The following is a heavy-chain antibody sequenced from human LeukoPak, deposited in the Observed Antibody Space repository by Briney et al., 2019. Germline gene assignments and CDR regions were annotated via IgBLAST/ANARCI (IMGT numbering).Heavy chain of an antibody. V-gene: IGHV3-53*01. D-gene: IGHD4/OR15-4a*01. CDR3: ARRAGAYSHPYDY. J-gene: IGHJ4*02. CDR2: IYSDNT. Sequence: PGGSLRLSCAGSGFPFSSHGMNWVRQAPGKGLEWVSFIYSDNTHYSDSVKGRFTISRDNSKNTLYLQMNSLRAEDTAVYYCARRAGAYSHPYDYWGQGTLVTVSS. CDR1: GFPFSSHG.